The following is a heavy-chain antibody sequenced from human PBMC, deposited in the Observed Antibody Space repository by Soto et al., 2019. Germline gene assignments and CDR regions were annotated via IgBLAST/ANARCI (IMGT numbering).Heavy chain of an antibody. V-gene: IGHV1-3*01. CDR3: ARDHFGLDV. Sequence: QVQLMQSGAEVKKPGASVKVSCKASGYTFNNYAMQWVRQAPGQRLEWMGWINGGDGNTEYSQKFQGRVTITRDTSARIAYMELSDLRTEDTAVYYCARDHFGLDVWGQGTTVTVSS. CDR1: GYTFNNYA. D-gene: IGHD3-3*02. CDR2: INGGDGNT. J-gene: IGHJ6*02.